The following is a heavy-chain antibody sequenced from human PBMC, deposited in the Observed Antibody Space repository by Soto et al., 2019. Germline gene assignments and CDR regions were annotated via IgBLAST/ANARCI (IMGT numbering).Heavy chain of an antibody. CDR1: GGSISSGDYY. D-gene: IGHD4-17*01. V-gene: IGHV4-30-4*01. J-gene: IGHJ6*02. CDR3: ARVHGDYEYYYYGMDV. CDR2: IYYSGST. Sequence: KPSETLSLTCTVSGGSISSGDYYWSWIRQPPGKGLEWIGYIYYSGSTYYNPSLKSRVTISVDTSKNQFSLKLSSVTAADTAVYYCARVHGDYEYYYYGMDVWGQGTTVTVSS.